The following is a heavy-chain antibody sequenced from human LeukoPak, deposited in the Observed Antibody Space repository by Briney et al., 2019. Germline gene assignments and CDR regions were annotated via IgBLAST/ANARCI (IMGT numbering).Heavy chain of an antibody. J-gene: IGHJ4*02. V-gene: IGHV3-21*01. CDR2: ISSSSSYI. CDR3: ASDPALPFDY. Sequence: GGSLRLSCAASGFTFSSYSMNWVRQAPGKGLEWVSSISSSSSYIYYADSVKGRFTISRDNAKNSLYLQMNSLKAEDTAVYYCASDPALPFDYWGQGTLVTVSS. CDR1: GFTFSSYS. D-gene: IGHD3-16*02.